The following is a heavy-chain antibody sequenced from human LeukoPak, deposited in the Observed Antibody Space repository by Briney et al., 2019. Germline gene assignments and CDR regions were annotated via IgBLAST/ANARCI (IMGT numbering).Heavy chain of an antibody. CDR3: ARGTTPDY. CDR1: GGSFSGYY. CDR2: INHSGST. J-gene: IGHJ4*02. D-gene: IGHD1-14*01. V-gene: IGHV4-34*01. Sequence: SETLSLXCAVYGGSFSGYYWSWIRRPPGKGLEWIGEINHSGSTNYNPSLKSRVTISVDTSKNQFSLKLSSVTAADTAVYYCARGTTPDYWGQGTLVTVSS.